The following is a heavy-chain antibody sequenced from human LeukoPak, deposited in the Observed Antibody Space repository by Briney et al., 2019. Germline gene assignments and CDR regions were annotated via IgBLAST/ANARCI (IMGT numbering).Heavy chain of an antibody. V-gene: IGHV3-23*01. J-gene: IGHJ4*02. D-gene: IGHD1-26*01. Sequence: PGGSLRLSCAASGFTFSSYPMTWVRQAPGKGLDWVSTIGDSGGNTFYADSVKGRFTISRDNSKNTLFLQMSSLRAEDTAVYYCARDVGITVGATDYWGQGALVTVS. CDR1: GFTFSSYP. CDR3: ARDVGITVGATDY. CDR2: IGDSGGNT.